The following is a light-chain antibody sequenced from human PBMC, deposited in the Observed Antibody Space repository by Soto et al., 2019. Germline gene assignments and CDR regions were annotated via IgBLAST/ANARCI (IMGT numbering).Light chain of an antibody. V-gene: IGLV2-23*01. CDR3: CSYARGRIWV. Sequence: QSALTQPASVSGSPGQSITISCTGTSNDVGSYDLVSWYQLHPGKAPKLVIYEANKRPSGISNRFSVSKSGNTASLTISGLQAEDEAHYYCCSYARGRIWVFGGGTKLTVL. CDR1: SNDVGSYDL. CDR2: EAN. J-gene: IGLJ3*02.